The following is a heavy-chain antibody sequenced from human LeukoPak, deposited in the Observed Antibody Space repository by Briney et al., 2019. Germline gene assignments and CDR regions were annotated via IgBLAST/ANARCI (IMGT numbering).Heavy chain of an antibody. CDR3: ATLPHYYDFWEGSDYYYMDV. CDR2: IDRGVGST. J-gene: IGHJ6*03. Sequence: GGSLRLSCAASGFTFSRYDLSWVRQAPGKGLECVSPIDRGVGSTYYADSVKGRFTISRDNAKNSLYLQMNSLRAEDTAVYYCATLPHYYDFWEGSDYYYMDVWGKGTTVTVS. D-gene: IGHD3-3*01. V-gene: IGHV3-23*05. CDR1: GFTFSRYD.